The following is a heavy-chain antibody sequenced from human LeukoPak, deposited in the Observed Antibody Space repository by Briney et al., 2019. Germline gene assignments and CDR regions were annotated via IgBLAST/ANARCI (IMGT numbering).Heavy chain of an antibody. V-gene: IGHV1-24*01. J-gene: IGHJ5*02. CDR1: GYTLTELS. CDR2: FDPEDGET. CDR3: ATDSARGENWFDP. Sequence: ASVKVSCTVSGYTLTELSKHWERQAPGKGLEWMGGFDPEDGETIYAQKFQGRVTMTEDTSTDTAYMELSSLRSEDTAVYYCATDSARGENWFDPWGQGTLVTVSS. D-gene: IGHD3-10*01.